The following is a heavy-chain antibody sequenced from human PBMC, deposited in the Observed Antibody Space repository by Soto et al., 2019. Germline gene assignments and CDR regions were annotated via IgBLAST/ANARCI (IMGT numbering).Heavy chain of an antibody. CDR3: ARDRDVEDYGMDV. V-gene: IGHV1-69*01. J-gene: IGHJ6*02. CDR1: GGTFRTYA. CDR2: IIPIFGTP. Sequence: QVQLVQSGAEVKKPGSSVKVSCKASGGTFRTYAISWVRQAPGQGLEWMGGIIPIFGTPNYAQKFQGRVTIIADETTSTAYIELSSLRSEDTAVYYCARDRDVEDYGMDVWGQGTTVTVSS.